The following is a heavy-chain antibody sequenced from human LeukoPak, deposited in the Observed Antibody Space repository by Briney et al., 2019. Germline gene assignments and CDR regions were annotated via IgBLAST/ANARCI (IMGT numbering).Heavy chain of an antibody. V-gene: IGHV3-21*01. D-gene: IGHD6-19*01. CDR3: ARGTLGAWGW. CDR2: ISSSSNYI. Sequence: PGRSLRLSCAASGFIFSSHGMNWVRQAPGKGLEWVSSISSSSNYIHYADSVKGRFTISRDNAKNSLYLQMNSLRAEDTAVYFCARGTLGAWGWWGQGTLVTVSS. CDR1: GFIFSSHG. J-gene: IGHJ4*02.